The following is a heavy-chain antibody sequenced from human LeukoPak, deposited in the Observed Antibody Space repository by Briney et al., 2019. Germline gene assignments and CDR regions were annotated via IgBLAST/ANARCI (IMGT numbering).Heavy chain of an antibody. Sequence: ASVKVSCKASGYTFTSYGISWVRQAPGQGLEWMGWISAYNGNTNYAQKLQGRVTMTTDTSTSTAYMELRSLRSDDMAVYYCARVYSSSWGVVYYYYYMDVWGKGTTVTVSS. V-gene: IGHV1-18*03. D-gene: IGHD6-13*01. CDR1: GYTFTSYG. CDR3: ARVYSSSWGVVYYYYYMDV. CDR2: ISAYNGNT. J-gene: IGHJ6*03.